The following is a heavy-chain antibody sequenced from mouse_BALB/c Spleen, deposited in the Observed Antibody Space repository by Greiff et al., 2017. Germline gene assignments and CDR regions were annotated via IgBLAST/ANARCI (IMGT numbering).Heavy chain of an antibody. V-gene: IGHV5-6-5*01. D-gene: IGHD2-1*01. Sequence: EVNVVESGGGLVKPGGSLKLSCAASGFTFSSYAMSWVRQTPEKRLEWVASISSGGSTYYPDSVKGRFTISRDNARNILYLQMSSLRSEDTAMYYCALYGNYDYFDYWGQGTTLTVSS. CDR3: ALYGNYDYFDY. CDR2: ISSGGST. CDR1: GFTFSSYA. J-gene: IGHJ2*01.